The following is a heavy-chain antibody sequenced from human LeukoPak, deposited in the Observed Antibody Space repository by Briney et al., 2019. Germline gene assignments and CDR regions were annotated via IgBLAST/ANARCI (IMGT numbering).Heavy chain of an antibody. CDR2: IYYSGST. D-gene: IGHD3-16*01. CDR3: ARDRRLWFDY. V-gene: IGHV4-59*01. CDR1: GGSISSYY. J-gene: IGHJ4*02. Sequence: SETLSLTCTVSGGSISSYYWSWIRQPPGKGLEWIGYIYYSGSTNYNPSLKSRVTISVDTSKNQFSLKLSSATAADTAVYYCARDRRLWFDYWGQGTLVTVSS.